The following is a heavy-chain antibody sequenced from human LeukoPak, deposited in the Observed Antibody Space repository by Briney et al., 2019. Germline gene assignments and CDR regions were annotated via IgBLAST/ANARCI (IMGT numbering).Heavy chain of an antibody. J-gene: IGHJ4*02. CDR1: GGTFSSYA. CDR2: IIPIFGTA. Sequence: GASVKVSCMASGGTFSSYAISWVRQAPGQGLEWMGGIIPIFGTANYAQKFQGRVTITTDESTSTAYMELSSLRSEDTPVYYCARPQGSPYYDFWSGYSFDYWGQGTLVTVSS. D-gene: IGHD3-3*01. CDR3: ARPQGSPYYDFWSGYSFDY. V-gene: IGHV1-69*05.